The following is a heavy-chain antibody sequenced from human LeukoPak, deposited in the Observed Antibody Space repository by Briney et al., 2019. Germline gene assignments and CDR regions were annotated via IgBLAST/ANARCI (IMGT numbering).Heavy chain of an antibody. Sequence: GGSLRLSCAASGFVFSSYAMSWVRQAPGKGLEWVSVISGSGGSTYYADSVKGRFTISRDNSKNTLYLQMNSLRAEDTAVYYCAKTHWADQLSQNWFDPWGQGTLVTVSS. D-gene: IGHD2-2*01. CDR1: GFVFSSYA. J-gene: IGHJ5*02. V-gene: IGHV3-23*01. CDR2: ISGSGGST. CDR3: AKTHWADQLSQNWFDP.